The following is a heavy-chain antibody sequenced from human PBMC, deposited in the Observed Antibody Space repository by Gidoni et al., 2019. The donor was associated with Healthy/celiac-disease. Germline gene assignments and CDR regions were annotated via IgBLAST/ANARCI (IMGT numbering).Heavy chain of an antibody. CDR2: ISSSSSTI. Sequence: EVQLVESGGGLVQPGGSLRLPCAASGFTFSSYSMNWVRQAPGKGLEWVSYISSSSSTIYYADSVKGRFTISRDNAKNSLYLQMNSLRDEDTAVYYCASSLDVWGSYRPLYWGQGTLVTVSS. CDR1: GFTFSSYS. V-gene: IGHV3-48*02. J-gene: IGHJ4*02. CDR3: ASSLDVWGSYRPLY. D-gene: IGHD3-16*02.